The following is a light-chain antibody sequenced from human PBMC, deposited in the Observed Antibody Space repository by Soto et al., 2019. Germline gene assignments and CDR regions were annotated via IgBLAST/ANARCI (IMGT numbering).Light chain of an antibody. CDR2: DVS. J-gene: IGLJ1*01. CDR1: SSDVGGYNY. CDR3: CSYTTSNTRQIV. Sequence: QSALTQPASVSGSPGQSITISCTGTSSDVGGYNYVSWYQQHPGKAPKLTIYDVSNRPSGVSNRFSGSKSGNTASLTNSGLQAEDEADYYCCSYTTSNTRQIVFGTGTKLTVL. V-gene: IGLV2-14*01.